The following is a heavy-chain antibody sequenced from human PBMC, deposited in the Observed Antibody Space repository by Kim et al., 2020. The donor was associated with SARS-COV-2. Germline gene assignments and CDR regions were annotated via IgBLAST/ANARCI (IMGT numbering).Heavy chain of an antibody. CDR2: IKADGSEK. CDR1: GFTFSNYW. CDR3: ARGGGRFAY. V-gene: IGHV3-7*01. Sequence: GGSLRLSCAASGFTFSNYWMTWVRQAPGKGLEWVANIKADGSEKYYVDSVKGRFTISRDNAKNSLYLQMNSLGAEDTAVHYCARGGGRFAYWGQGSLVTVSS. D-gene: IGHD1-26*01. J-gene: IGHJ4*02.